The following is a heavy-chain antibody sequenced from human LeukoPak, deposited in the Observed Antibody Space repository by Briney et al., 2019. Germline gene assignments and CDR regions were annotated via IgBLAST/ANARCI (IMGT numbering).Heavy chain of an antibody. J-gene: IGHJ4*02. Sequence: GGSLRLSCTASGLTFGDYAMSWVRQAPGKGLEWVGFIRSKAYGGTTEYAASVKGRFTISRDDSKSIAYLQMNSLKTEDTAVYYCTGVYFDYWGQGTLVTVSS. CDR2: IRSKAYGGTT. D-gene: IGHD3-10*01. CDR1: GLTFGDYA. CDR3: TGVYFDY. V-gene: IGHV3-49*04.